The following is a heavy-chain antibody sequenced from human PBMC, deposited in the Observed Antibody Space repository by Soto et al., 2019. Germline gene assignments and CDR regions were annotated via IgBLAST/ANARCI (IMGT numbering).Heavy chain of an antibody. D-gene: IGHD3-3*01. CDR3: ARGQLGVVIMDY. CDR2: INHRGST. V-gene: IGHV4-34*01. Sequence: KGLDWIGEINHRGSTNYNPSLKSRVTISVDTSKNQFSLKLSSVTAADSAVYDCARGQLGVVIMDYWGNRTLVTVSS. J-gene: IGHJ4*01.